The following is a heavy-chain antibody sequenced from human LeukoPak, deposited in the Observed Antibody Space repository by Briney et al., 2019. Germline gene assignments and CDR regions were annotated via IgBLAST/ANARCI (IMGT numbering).Heavy chain of an antibody. CDR1: GYTFTSYG. J-gene: IGHJ4*02. Sequence: ASVKVSCKASGYTFTSYGISGVRQAPGQGLEWMGWISAYNGNTNYAQKLQGRVTMTTDTSTSTAYMELRRLRSDDTAVYYCARDPPYGIFGVARLDYWGQGTLVTVSS. D-gene: IGHD3-3*01. V-gene: IGHV1-18*01. CDR3: ARDPPYGIFGVARLDY. CDR2: ISAYNGNT.